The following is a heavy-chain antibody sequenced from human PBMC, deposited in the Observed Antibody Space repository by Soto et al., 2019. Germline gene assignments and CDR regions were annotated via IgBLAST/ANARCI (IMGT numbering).Heavy chain of an antibody. J-gene: IGHJ6*03. Sequence: PGESLKISCQGSGYSFTNYWIAWVRQMPGKGLEWMGIIYPGDSDTRYSPSFQGQVTISADKSISTAYLQWSSLKASDTAMYYCARYNTYYYYYMDVWGKGTTVTVSS. CDR2: IYPGDSDT. V-gene: IGHV5-51*01. CDR3: ARYNTYYYYYMDV. D-gene: IGHD1-20*01. CDR1: GYSFTNYW.